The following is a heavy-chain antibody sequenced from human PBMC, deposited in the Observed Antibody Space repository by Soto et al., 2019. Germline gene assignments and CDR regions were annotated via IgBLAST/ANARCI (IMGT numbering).Heavy chain of an antibody. D-gene: IGHD3-10*01. CDR1: GYTISSNH. V-gene: IGHV1-46*01. Sequence: ASVKVACKASGYTISSNHMHWVRQTPGQGLEWMGVINPSGGSTTYAQKFQGGVTMTRDTSTSTVYMELSSLRSEDTAVYYCARVPMVRRIYFDYWGQGTLVTVSS. CDR3: ARVPMVRRIYFDY. CDR2: INPSGGST. J-gene: IGHJ4*02.